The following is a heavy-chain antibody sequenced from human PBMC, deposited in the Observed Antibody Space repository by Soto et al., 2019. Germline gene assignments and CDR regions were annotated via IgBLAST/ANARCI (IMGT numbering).Heavy chain of an antibody. J-gene: IGHJ6*02. V-gene: IGHV2-70*13. CDR1: GFSVSTSGMC. CDR3: ARSTGYYYYYGVDV. D-gene: IGHD1-1*01. Sequence: VSGPTLVNPTQTLTLTCTVSGFSVSTSGMCVSWIRQPPGKALEWLALIDWDNNKYYSTSLKTRLTISKDTSKNQVVLTMTNVDPVDIATYYCARSTGYYYYYGVDVWGQGTTATVS. CDR2: IDWDNNK.